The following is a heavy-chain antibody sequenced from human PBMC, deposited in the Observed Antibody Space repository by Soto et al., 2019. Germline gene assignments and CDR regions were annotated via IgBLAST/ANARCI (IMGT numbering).Heavy chain of an antibody. J-gene: IGHJ6*02. V-gene: IGHV3-30*18. Sequence: GGSLRLSCAASGFTFNTYAMTWVRQAPGKGLEWVAVISYDGSNKYYADSVKGRFTISRDNSKNTLYLQMNSLRAEDTAVYYCAKLWDPYYYGAGSPNLNYYYGMVVWGPGTTVNVSS. D-gene: IGHD3-10*01. CDR3: AKLWDPYYYGAGSPNLNYYYGMVV. CDR2: ISYDGSNK. CDR1: GFTFNTYA.